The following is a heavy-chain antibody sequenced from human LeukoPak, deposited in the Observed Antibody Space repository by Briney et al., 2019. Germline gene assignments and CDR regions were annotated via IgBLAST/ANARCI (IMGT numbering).Heavy chain of an antibody. D-gene: IGHD1-26*01. CDR2: ISDDGRHN. CDR1: GFTFSTYA. V-gene: IGHV3-30*04. CDR3: AKDRIVGATAPYDY. Sequence: PGGSLRLSCAASGFTFSTYAMNWVRQAPGKGLEWVAVISDDGRHNYYADSVKGRFTISRDNSKNTVYLQMNSLRAEDTAVYYCAKDRIVGATAPYDYWGQGTLVTVSS. J-gene: IGHJ4*02.